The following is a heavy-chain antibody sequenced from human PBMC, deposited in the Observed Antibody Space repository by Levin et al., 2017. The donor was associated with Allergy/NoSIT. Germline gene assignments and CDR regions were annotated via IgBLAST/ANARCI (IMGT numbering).Heavy chain of an antibody. J-gene: IGHJ6*02. CDR2: ISYDGSNK. D-gene: IGHD1-1*01. V-gene: IGHV3-30*18. CDR3: AKDLSGLERVSDYGMDV. Sequence: GGSLRLSCAASGFTFSSYGMHWVRQAPGKGLEWVAVISYDGSNKYYADSVKGRFTISRDNSKNTLYLQMNSLRAEDTAVYYCAKDLSGLERVSDYGMDVWGQGTTVTVSS. CDR1: GFTFSSYG.